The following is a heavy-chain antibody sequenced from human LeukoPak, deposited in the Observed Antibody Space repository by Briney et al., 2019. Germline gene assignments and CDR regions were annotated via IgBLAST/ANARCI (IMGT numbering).Heavy chain of an antibody. D-gene: IGHD3-22*01. CDR2: MNPHNGNT. CDR1: GYTFTYYD. J-gene: IGHJ4*02. V-gene: IGHV1-8*01. CDR3: VRVVIDSSGSYYSFFDY. Sequence: ASVKVSCKASGYTFTYYDINWVRQATGQGLEWTGWMNPHNGNTGYAQRFQGTVTMTRDTSISTAYMELSSLRSEDTAVYYCVRVVIDSSGSYYSFFDYWGQGTLVTVSS.